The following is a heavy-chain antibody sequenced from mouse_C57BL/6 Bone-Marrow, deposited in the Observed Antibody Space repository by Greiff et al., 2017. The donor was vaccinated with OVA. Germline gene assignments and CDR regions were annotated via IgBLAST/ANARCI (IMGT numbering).Heavy chain of an antibody. D-gene: IGHD2-3*01. Sequence: VQLQQSGAELARPGASVKLSCKASGYTFTSYGISWVKQRTGQGLEWIGEIYPRSGNTYYNEKFKGKATLTADKSSSTAYMELRSLTSEDSAVYFCAREGNDGYYVAWFAYWGQGTLVTVSA. V-gene: IGHV1-81*01. CDR1: GYTFTSYG. J-gene: IGHJ3*01. CDR2: IYPRSGNT. CDR3: AREGNDGYYVAWFAY.